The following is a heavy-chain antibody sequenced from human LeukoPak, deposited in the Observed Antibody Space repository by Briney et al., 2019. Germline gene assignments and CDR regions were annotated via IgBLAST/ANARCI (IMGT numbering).Heavy chain of an antibody. D-gene: IGHD6-19*01. CDR3: ARGSRSGWKFDY. V-gene: IGHV3-33*01. J-gene: IGHJ4*02. CDR2: IWYDGSNK. CDR1: GFTLSSYG. Sequence: GRSLRLSCAASGFTLSSYGMHWVRQAPGKGLEWVVVIWYDGSNKYYADSVKGRFTISRDNSKNTLYLQMNSLRAEDTAVYYCARGSRSGWKFDYWGQGTLVTVSS.